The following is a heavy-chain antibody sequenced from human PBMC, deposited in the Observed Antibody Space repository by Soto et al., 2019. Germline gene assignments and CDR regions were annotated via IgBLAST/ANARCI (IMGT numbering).Heavy chain of an antibody. J-gene: IGHJ6*03. CDR1: GYTFTSHA. CDR3: ARGGTGTLSYYMDV. CDR2: INADNGNT. Sequence: QVQLVQSGAEVKKPGASVKVSCKASGYTFTSHAMHWVRQAPGQRLEWMGWINADNGNTEYSQNFQGRVTITRDTSASTAYMELSSRRSEDTAVYYWARGGTGTLSYYMDVWGKGTTVTVSS. D-gene: IGHD1-1*01. V-gene: IGHV1-3*01.